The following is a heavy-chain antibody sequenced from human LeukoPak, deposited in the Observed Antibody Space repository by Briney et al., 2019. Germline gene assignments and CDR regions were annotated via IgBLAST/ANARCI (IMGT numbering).Heavy chain of an antibody. D-gene: IGHD6-13*01. CDR2: IYTSVST. CDR1: GGSISNYY. J-gene: IGHJ4*02. V-gene: IGHV4-4*07. CDR3: AREFYSNTWYYLDY. Sequence: SETLSLTCTVAGGSISNYYWSWIRQPAGKGLEWIGRIYTSVSTNDNPTNSTPSLKSRVTMSLDTSKNPFSLKLTSLTAADTAVYYCAREFYSNTWYYLDYWGQGTLVTVSS.